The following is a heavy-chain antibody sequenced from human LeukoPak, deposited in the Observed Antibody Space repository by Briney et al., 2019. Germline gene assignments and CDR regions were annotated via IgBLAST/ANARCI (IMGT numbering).Heavy chain of an antibody. CDR2: IYYSGST. D-gene: IGHD3-10*01. Sequence: PSETLSLTCTVSGGSISGYYWSWIRQPPGKGLEWIGYIYYSGSTSYNPSLKSRVTISVDKSKNQFSLKLSSVTATDTAVYYCASLGSRPGYYGSDYYYMDVWGKGTTVTVSS. CDR3: ASLGSRPGYYGSDYYYMDV. CDR1: GGSISGYY. V-gene: IGHV4-59*12. J-gene: IGHJ6*03.